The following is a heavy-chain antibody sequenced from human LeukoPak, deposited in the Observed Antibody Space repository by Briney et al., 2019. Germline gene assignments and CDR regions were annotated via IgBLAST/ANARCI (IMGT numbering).Heavy chain of an antibody. CDR3: AKKGATTGDFDY. CDR1: GFAFSNFL. D-gene: IGHD1-26*01. CDR2: ISGSGGDT. V-gene: IGHV3-23*01. J-gene: IGHJ4*02. Sequence: GGSLRLSCAASGFAFSNFLMTWVRQAPGKGPEWVSAISGSGGDTYYADSVKGRFTISRDNSKNTLYLQMNSLRAEDTAVYYCAKKGATTGDFDYWGQGTLVTVSS.